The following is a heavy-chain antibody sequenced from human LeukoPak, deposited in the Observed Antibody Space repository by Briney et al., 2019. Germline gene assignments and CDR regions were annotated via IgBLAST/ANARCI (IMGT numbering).Heavy chain of an antibody. D-gene: IGHD5-18*01. Sequence: SVKVSCKASGGTFSSYAISWVRQAPGQGLEWMGGIIPIFGTANYAQKFQGRVTITTDESTSTAYMELSSLRSEDTAVCYCARTAPSRKYYYYGMDVWGQGTTVTVSS. J-gene: IGHJ6*02. CDR2: IIPIFGTA. CDR1: GGTFSSYA. V-gene: IGHV1-69*05. CDR3: ARTAPSRKYYYYGMDV.